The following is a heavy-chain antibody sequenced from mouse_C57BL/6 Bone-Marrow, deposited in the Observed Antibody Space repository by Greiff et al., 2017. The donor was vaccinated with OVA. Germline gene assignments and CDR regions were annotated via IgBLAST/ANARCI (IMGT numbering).Heavy chain of an antibody. V-gene: IGHV1-42*01. Sequence: EVKLVESGPELVKPGASVKISCKASGYSFTGYYMNWVKQSPEKSLEWIGEINPSTGGTTYNQKFKAKATLTVDKSSSTAYTQLKSLTSEDSAVYYCARANYGSSYLYAMDYWGQGTSDTVSS. J-gene: IGHJ4*01. CDR2: INPSTGGT. D-gene: IGHD1-1*01. CDR3: ARANYGSSYLYAMDY. CDR1: GYSFTGYY.